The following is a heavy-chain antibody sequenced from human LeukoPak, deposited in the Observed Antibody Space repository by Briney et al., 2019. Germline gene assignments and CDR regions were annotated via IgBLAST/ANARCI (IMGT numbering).Heavy chain of an antibody. D-gene: IGHD1-26*01. V-gene: IGHV4-39*07. Sequence: SETLSLTCTVSGGSISNSAYYWGWIRQPPGKGLEWIGSIYYTGTTSYNPSLESRVTISVDSSNNQISLNLNSVTAADTAVYYCAKGMLSGSYFLFDYWGQGTLVTVSS. J-gene: IGHJ4*02. CDR3: AKGMLSGSYFLFDY. CDR2: IYYTGTT. CDR1: GGSISNSAYY.